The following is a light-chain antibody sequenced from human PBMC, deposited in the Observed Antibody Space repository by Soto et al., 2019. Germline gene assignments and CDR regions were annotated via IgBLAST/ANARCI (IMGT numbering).Light chain of an antibody. CDR3: QQYGSSPRT. CDR1: QSVSSY. J-gene: IGKJ1*01. V-gene: IGKV3-20*01. CDR2: DAS. Sequence: EIVLTSSPATLSLSPGERATLSCRASQSVSSYLAWCQQKPGQAPRLLIYDASNRATGSPARCSGSGCGTDFSLTISRLESEDFAVYHCQQYGSSPRTFGQGTKVDIK.